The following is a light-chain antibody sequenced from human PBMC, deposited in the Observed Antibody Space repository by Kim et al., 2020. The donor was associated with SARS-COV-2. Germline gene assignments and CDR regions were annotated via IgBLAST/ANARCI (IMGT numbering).Light chain of an antibody. CDR2: EDY. V-gene: IGLV3-1*01. Sequence: VSPGQTARITCSGDKLGDKNVCWYQQKPGQSPVLVIYEDYKRPSGIPERVSGSNSGNTATLTISGSQAMDEADYFCQAWDSSTVVFGGGTQLTVL. CDR1: KLGDKN. CDR3: QAWDSSTVV. J-gene: IGLJ2*01.